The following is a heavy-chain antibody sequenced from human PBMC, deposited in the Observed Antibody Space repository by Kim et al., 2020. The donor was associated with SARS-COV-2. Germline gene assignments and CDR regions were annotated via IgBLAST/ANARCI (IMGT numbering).Heavy chain of an antibody. V-gene: IGHV3-48*03. CDR1: GFTFSSYE. D-gene: IGHD3-10*01. CDR3: ARVEHYYGDNYFDY. Sequence: GGSLRLSCAAYGFTFSSYEMNWVRQAPGKGLEWVSYISSSGSTIYYADSVKGRFTISRDNAKNSLYLQMNSLRAEDTAVYYCARVEHYYGDNYFDYWGQGTLVTVSS. J-gene: IGHJ4*02. CDR2: ISSSGSTI.